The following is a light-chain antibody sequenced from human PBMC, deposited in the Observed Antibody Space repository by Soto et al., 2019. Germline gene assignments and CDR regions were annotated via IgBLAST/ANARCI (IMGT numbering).Light chain of an antibody. CDR3: QSYDISLSGVV. CDR2: AND. V-gene: IGLV1-40*01. J-gene: IGLJ2*01. Sequence: QSVLTQPPSVSGAPGQRVTISCTGSRSNLGAGYDVHWYQHLPGTAPKLFIYANDNRPSGVPDRFSGSKSDTSASLAITGLQAEDEADYYCQSYDISLSGVVFGGGTKVTVL. CDR1: RSNLGAGYD.